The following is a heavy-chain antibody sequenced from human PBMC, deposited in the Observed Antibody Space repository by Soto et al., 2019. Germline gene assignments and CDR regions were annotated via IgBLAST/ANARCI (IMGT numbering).Heavy chain of an antibody. CDR3: ARDYLAYQMLSSFDP. J-gene: IGHJ5*02. Sequence: SETLSLTCTVSGGSINSYYWSWIRQPPGKGPEWIGYIYYSGNTKYNPSLKSRVSLSVDMSKNQFSLKLYSVTAADTAVYYCARDYLAYQMLSSFDPWGQGTLVTVSS. D-gene: IGHD2-2*01. CDR2: IYYSGNT. V-gene: IGHV4-59*01. CDR1: GGSINSYY.